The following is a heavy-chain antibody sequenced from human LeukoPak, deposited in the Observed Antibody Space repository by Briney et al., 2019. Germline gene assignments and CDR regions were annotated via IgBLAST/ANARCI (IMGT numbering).Heavy chain of an antibody. D-gene: IGHD3-22*01. CDR2: IYHSGST. CDR1: GGSISSSSYY. Sequence: SETLSLTCTVSGGSISSSSYYWGWIRQPPGKGLEWIGSIYHSGSTYYNPSLKSRVTISVDTSKNQFSLKLSSVTAADTAVYYCAGYTRDSSGYYPIDYWGQGALVTVSS. V-gene: IGHV4-39*07. CDR3: AGYTRDSSGYYPIDY. J-gene: IGHJ4*02.